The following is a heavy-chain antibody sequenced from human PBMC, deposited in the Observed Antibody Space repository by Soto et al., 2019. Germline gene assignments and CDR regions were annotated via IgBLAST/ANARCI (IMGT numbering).Heavy chain of an antibody. J-gene: IGHJ6*02. V-gene: IGHV1-2*02. CDR1: GYIFTDYY. D-gene: IGHD1-1*01. CDR3: ARVNEAYYYYYGMDV. CDR2: INPNSGGT. Sequence: ASVKVSCKAAGYIFTDYYIHWVRQAPGQGLEWLGWINPNSGGTDYARTFRGRVTMSRDTSISTAYMDLSGLVPADTAVYFCARVNEAYYYYYGMDVWGQGTTVTVSS.